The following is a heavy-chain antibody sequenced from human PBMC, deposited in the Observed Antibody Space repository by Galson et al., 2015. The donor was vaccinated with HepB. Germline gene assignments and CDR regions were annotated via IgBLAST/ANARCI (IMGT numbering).Heavy chain of an antibody. J-gene: IGHJ3*02. V-gene: IGHV3-23*01. CDR3: ATRTAAAGVLDAFDI. CDR1: GFTFSNYV. D-gene: IGHD6-13*01. CDR2: ISGSGIDT. Sequence: SLRLSCAASGFTFSNYVMSWVRQAPGKGLEWVSAISGSGIDTYYVDSVKGRFTISRDNSKNTLYLQMNSLRAEDTAVYYCATRTAAAGVLDAFDIWGQGTMVTVSS.